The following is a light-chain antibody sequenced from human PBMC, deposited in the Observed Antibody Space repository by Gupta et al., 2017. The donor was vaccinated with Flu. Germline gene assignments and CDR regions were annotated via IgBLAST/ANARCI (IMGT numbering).Light chain of an antibody. CDR3: QQYGSSPRYT. J-gene: IGKJ2*01. CDR1: QSVNSNY. Sequence: EVVLTQSPGTLSLSPGERATLSCRASQSVNSNYLAWYQQQPGQAPRLLIYGASTRATGIPDRFSGSGSGTDFTLTISRLEPEDFAVYYCQQYGSSPRYTFGQGTKLEIK. V-gene: IGKV3-20*01. CDR2: GAS.